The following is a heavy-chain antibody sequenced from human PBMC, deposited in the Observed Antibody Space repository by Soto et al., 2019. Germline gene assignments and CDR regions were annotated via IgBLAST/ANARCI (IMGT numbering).Heavy chain of an antibody. CDR3: ARTFSLGPVDY. D-gene: IGHD3-16*01. J-gene: IGHJ4*02. Sequence: QVQLVQSGAEVKKPGASVKVSCKASGYTFTSYYMHWVRQAPGQGLEWMGIINPSGGSTSYAQKFQGGVTMTRDTSTSTVYMELSSLRSEDTAVYYCARTFSLGPVDYWGQGTLVTVSS. CDR2: INPSGGST. V-gene: IGHV1-46*01. CDR1: GYTFTSYY.